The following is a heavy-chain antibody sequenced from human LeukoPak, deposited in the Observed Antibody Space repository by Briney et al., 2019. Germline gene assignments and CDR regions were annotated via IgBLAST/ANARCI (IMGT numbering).Heavy chain of an antibody. J-gene: IGHJ4*02. CDR2: IYYSGST. CDR1: GGSISSGGYY. Sequence: SETLSLTCTVSGGSISSGGYYWSWIRQHPGKGLEWIGYIYYSGSTYYNPSLKSRVTISVDTSKNQFSLKLSSVTAADTAVYYCARVDYYGSGSYYNPQDPPECWFDYWGQGTLVTVSS. V-gene: IGHV4-31*03. CDR3: ARVDYYGSGSYYNPQDPPECWFDY. D-gene: IGHD3-10*01.